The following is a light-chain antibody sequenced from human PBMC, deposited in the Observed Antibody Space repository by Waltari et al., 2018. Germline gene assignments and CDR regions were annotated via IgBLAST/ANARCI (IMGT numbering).Light chain of an antibody. V-gene: IGKV2-28*01. Sequence: DIVVTQSPLSLPVTPGEPASISCWSSQSLLHRNGNTYLDWYLQKPGQSPQLLIYLGSNRASGVPDRFSGSGSGTDFTLRISRVEAEDVGVYYCMQSLQTLWTFGPGTKVEIK. J-gene: IGKJ1*01. CDR3: MQSLQTLWT. CDR2: LGS. CDR1: QSLLHRNGNTY.